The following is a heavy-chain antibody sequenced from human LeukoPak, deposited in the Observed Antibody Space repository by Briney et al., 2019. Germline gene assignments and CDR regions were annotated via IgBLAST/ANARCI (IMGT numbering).Heavy chain of an antibody. CDR2: ICTSGST. D-gene: IGHD2-2*01. CDR3: ARDLVVVPAAIPKFYYMDV. CDR1: GGSISSGSYY. J-gene: IGHJ6*03. Sequence: PSETLSLTCTVSGGSISSGSYYWSWIRQPAGKGLEWIGRICTSGSTNYNPSLKSRVTISVDTSKNQFSLKLSSVTAADTAVYYCARDLVVVPAAIPKFYYMDVWGKGTTVTVSS. V-gene: IGHV4-61*02.